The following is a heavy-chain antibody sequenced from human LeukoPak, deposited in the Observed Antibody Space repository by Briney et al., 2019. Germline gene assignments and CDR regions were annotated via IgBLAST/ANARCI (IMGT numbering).Heavy chain of an antibody. CDR2: ISGSGGST. CDR3: ARFAVAGNIDY. CDR1: GFTFSSYG. J-gene: IGHJ4*02. V-gene: IGHV3-23*01. Sequence: GGSLRLSCAASGFTFSSYGMSWVRQAPGKGLEWVAAISGSGGSTYYADSVKGRFTISRDNAKNSLYLQMNSLRAEDTAVYYCARFAVAGNIDYWGQGTLVTVSS. D-gene: IGHD6-19*01.